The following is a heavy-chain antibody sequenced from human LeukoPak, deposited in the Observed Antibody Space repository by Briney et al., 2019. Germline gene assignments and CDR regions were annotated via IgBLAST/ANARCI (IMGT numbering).Heavy chain of an antibody. CDR3: AREVVVTAHDAFDI. V-gene: IGHV1-2*02. D-gene: IGHD2-21*02. CDR2: INPNSGGT. CDR1: GYTFTGYY. J-gene: IGHJ3*02. Sequence: GASVKVSCKASGYTFTGYYMHWVRQAPGQGLEWMGWINPNSGGTNYAQKFQGRVTMTRDTSISTAYMELSRLRSDDTAVYYCAREVVVTAHDAFDIWGQGTMVTVSS.